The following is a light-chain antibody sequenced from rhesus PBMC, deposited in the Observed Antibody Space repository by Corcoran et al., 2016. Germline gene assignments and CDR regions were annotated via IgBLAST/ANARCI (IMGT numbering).Light chain of an antibody. CDR2: EVS. J-gene: IGLJ6*01. CDR3: CSCAGRYSLG. CDR1: SSDIGGSNY. Sequence: QAALTQPRSVSGSPGQSVTISCSGTSSDIGGSNYVSWYQQHPGTAPQLMIYEVSKRPSGVSDRFSGSESGNTASLTISGLQAEDAAHPSCCSCAGRYSLGLGNGTKFTVL. V-gene: IGLV2-32*01.